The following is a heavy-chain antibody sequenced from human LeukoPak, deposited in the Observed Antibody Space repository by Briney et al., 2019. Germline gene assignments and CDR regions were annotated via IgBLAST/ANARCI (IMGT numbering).Heavy chain of an antibody. CDR3: ARDLLTGTTSGVY. V-gene: IGHV3-9*01. CDR1: GFTFDDYA. Sequence: GRSLRLSCAASGFTFDDYAMHWVRQVPGKGLEWVSGISWNSGSIGYADSVKGRFTISRDNAKNSLYLQMNSLRAEDTAVYYCARDLLTGTTSGVYWGQGTLVAVSS. CDR2: ISWNSGSI. D-gene: IGHD1-7*01. J-gene: IGHJ4*02.